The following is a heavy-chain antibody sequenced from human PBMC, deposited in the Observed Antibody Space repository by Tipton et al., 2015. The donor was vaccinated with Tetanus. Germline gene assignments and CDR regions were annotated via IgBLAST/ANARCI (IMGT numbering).Heavy chain of an antibody. D-gene: IGHD5-12*01. CDR1: GFTFSSYE. CDR3: ARGGYSGYDYPRQVGGDPYYYGMDV. J-gene: IGHJ6*02. Sequence: SLRLSCAASGFTFSSYEMNWVRQAPGKGLEWVSYISSSGSTIYYADSVKGRFTISRDNAKNSLYLQMNSLRAEDTAVYYCARGGYSGYDYPRQVGGDPYYYGMDVWGQGTTVTVSS. V-gene: IGHV3-48*03. CDR2: ISSSGSTI.